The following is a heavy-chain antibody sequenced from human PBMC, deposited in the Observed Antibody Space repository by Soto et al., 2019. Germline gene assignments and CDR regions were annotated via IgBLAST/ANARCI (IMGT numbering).Heavy chain of an antibody. D-gene: IGHD3-3*01. CDR2: ISSGSGSI. CDR3: ARDFWDY. V-gene: IGHV3-48*02. J-gene: IGHJ4*02. CDR1: GFTFTAYS. Sequence: EVQLVESGGGLVQPGGSLRLSCAASGFTFTAYSMNWVRQAPGKGLEWVSYISSGSGSIYYADSVKGRFTISRDDAKNSLDLQMNSLRDADTAVYYCARDFWDYWGQGTVVTVSS.